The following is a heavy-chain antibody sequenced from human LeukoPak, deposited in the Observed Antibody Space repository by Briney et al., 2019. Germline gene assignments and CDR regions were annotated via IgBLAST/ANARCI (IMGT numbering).Heavy chain of an antibody. D-gene: IGHD1-14*01. J-gene: IGHJ5*02. CDR2: IIPIFGTA. CDR1: GGTFSSYA. CDR3: ASDRREGTST. Sequence: SVKVSCKASGGTFSSYAISWVRQAPGQGLEWMGGIIPIFGTANYAQKFQGRVTITTDETTSTAYMGLSSLRTEDTAVDYWASDRREGTSTWGQGTLVTVSS. V-gene: IGHV1-69*05.